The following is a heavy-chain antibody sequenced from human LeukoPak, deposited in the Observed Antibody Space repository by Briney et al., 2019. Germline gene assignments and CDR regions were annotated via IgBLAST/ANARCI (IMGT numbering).Heavy chain of an antibody. Sequence: ASVKVSCTASGYTFTGYYMHWVRQAPGQGLEWMGWINPNSGGTNYAQKFQGRVTMTRDTSISTAYMELSRLRSDDTAVYYCARAGVGASRAFDIWGQGTMVTVSS. CDR1: GYTFTGYY. CDR3: ARAGVGASRAFDI. V-gene: IGHV1-2*02. J-gene: IGHJ3*02. CDR2: INPNSGGT. D-gene: IGHD1-26*01.